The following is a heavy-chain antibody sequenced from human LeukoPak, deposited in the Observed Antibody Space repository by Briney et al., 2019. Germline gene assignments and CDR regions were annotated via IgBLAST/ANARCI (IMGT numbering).Heavy chain of an antibody. J-gene: IGHJ4*02. V-gene: IGHV3-7*01. CDR3: ARGSVAAPNFDL. CDR2: IKQDGSAK. Sequence: PGGSLRLSCAASGFTFSIFWMSWVRQAPGKGLEWVANIKQDGSAKSYVDSVKGRFTIFRDNAKNSLYLQMNSLRAEDTAVYYCARGSVAAPNFDLWGQGAPVTVSS. D-gene: IGHD6-6*01. CDR1: GFTFSIFW.